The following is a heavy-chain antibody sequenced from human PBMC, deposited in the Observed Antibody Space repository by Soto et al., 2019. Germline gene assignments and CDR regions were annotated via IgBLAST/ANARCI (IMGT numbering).Heavy chain of an antibody. D-gene: IGHD2-8*01. J-gene: IGHJ3*02. CDR1: GFTFSSYC. CDR2: IKQDGSEK. V-gene: IGHV3-7*01. CDR3: ARMDADPYCTNGVCDYGAFDI. Sequence: PGGSLRLSCAASGFTFSSYCMSWVRQAPGKGLEWVANIKQDGSEKYYVDSVKGRFTISRDNAKNSLYLQMNSLRAEDTAVYYCARMDADPYCTNGVCDYGAFDIWGQGTMVTVSS.